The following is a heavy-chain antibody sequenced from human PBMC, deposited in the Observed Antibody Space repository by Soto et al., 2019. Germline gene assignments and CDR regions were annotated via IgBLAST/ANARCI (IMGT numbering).Heavy chain of an antibody. V-gene: IGHV3-30*18. Sequence: ESVGGVVQPGRSLRLSCAASGFTFSSYGMHWVRQAPGKGLEWVAVISYDGSNKYYADSVKGRFTISRDNSKNTLYLQMNSLRAEDTAVYYCAKSPYGSGSPGWFDPWGQGTLVTVSS. CDR2: ISYDGSNK. CDR3: AKSPYGSGSPGWFDP. CDR1: GFTFSSYG. D-gene: IGHD3-10*01. J-gene: IGHJ5*02.